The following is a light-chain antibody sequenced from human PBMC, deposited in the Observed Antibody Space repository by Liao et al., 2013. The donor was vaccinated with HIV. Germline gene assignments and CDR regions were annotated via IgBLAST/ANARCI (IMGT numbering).Light chain of an antibody. J-gene: IGLJ1*01. CDR3: QAWDSSTAYV. CDR2: QDN. CDR1: TIGSKS. Sequence: SYVLTQPPSVSVAPGKTARITCGGNTIGSKSVHWYQQKPGQSPVLLIYQDNKRPSGIPERFSGSSSGNTATLTISGTQAMDEADYYCQAWDSSTAYVFGTGTKVTVL. V-gene: IGLV3-21*01.